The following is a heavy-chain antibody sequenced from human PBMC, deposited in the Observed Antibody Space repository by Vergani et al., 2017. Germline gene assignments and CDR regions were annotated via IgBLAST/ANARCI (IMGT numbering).Heavy chain of an antibody. D-gene: IGHD2-2*01. CDR2: IRSKAYGGPT. Sequence: EVQLVESGGGLVQPGRSLRLSCTASGFTFGDYDMSWVRQAPGKGLEWVGFIRSKAYGGPTEYAASVKGRFTISRDDSKSIAYLQMNSLKTEDTAVYYCTRGSLIVVLPVSYYYYGMDFWGQGTTVTVSS. V-gene: IGHV3-49*04. CDR3: TRGSLIVVLPVSYYYYGMDF. CDR1: GFTFGDYD. J-gene: IGHJ6*02.